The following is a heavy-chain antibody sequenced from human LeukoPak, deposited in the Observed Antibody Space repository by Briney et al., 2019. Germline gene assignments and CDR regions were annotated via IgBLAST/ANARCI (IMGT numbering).Heavy chain of an antibody. CDR3: ARDLSSSWYPYYYYYMDV. D-gene: IGHD6-13*01. J-gene: IGHJ6*03. Sequence: GGSLRLSCAASGFTFSSYAMHWVRQAPGKGLEWVAVISYDGSNKYYADSVKGRFTISRDNSKNTLYLQMNSLRAEDTAVYYCARDLSSSWYPYYYYYMDVWGKGTTVTVSS. V-gene: IGHV3-30*04. CDR2: ISYDGSNK. CDR1: GFTFSSYA.